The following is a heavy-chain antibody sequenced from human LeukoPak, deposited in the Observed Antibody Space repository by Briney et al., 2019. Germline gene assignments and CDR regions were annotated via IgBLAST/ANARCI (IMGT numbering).Heavy chain of an antibody. J-gene: IGHJ4*02. CDR3: ARGVSSYYDSSGYRPLDY. V-gene: IGHV1-18*01. CDR2: ISAYNGNT. CDR1: GYTFTSYG. D-gene: IGHD3-22*01. Sequence: ASVKVSCKASGYTFTSYGISWVRQAPGQGLEWMGWISAYNGNTNYAQKLQGRVTMTTDTSTSTAYMELRSLRSDDTAVYYCARGVSSYYDSSGYRPLDYWGQGTLVTVSS.